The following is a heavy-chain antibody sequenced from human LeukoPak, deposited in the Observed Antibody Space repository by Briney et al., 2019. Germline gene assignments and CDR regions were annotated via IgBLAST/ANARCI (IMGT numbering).Heavy chain of an antibody. CDR1: GFTFGDYA. CDR3: TRERMEAAGDYFDY. CDR2: IRSKPYGGTT. J-gene: IGHJ4*02. Sequence: GGSLRLSCSASGFTFGDYAISWFRQAPGKGLEWVGFIRSKPYGGTTEYAASVKGRFTISRDDSKSIAYLQMNSLKTEDTAVYYCTRERMEAAGDYFDYWGQGTLVTVSS. D-gene: IGHD2-15*01. V-gene: IGHV3-49*03.